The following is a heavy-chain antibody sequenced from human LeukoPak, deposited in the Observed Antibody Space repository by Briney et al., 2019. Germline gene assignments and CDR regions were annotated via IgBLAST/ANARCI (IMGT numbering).Heavy chain of an antibody. CDR1: GYTFTSNY. V-gene: IGHV1-46*01. CDR3: ARGRLFDYYGSGSYPKELDY. CDR2: ISPSGGST. D-gene: IGHD3-10*01. J-gene: IGHJ4*02. Sequence: ASVKVSCKASGYTFTSNYMHWVRQAPGQGPEWMGVISPSGGSTTYAQKFQGRVTLTRDMSTSTDYLELSSLRSEDTAVYYCARGRLFDYYGSGSYPKELDYWGQGTLVTVSS.